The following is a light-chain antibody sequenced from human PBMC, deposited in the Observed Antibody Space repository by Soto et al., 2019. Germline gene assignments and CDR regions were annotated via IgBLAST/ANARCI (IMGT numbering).Light chain of an antibody. CDR2: DAS. V-gene: IGKV3-11*01. CDR3: QQRSNWPPLFS. Sequence: EIVLTQSPATLSLSPGERATLSCRASQSVSSYLAWYQQKPGQAPRLLIYDASNRATGIPARFSGSGSGTVFTLTISSLEPEDFAVYYCQQRSNWPPLFSFGRGTKVDIK. J-gene: IGKJ3*01. CDR1: QSVSSY.